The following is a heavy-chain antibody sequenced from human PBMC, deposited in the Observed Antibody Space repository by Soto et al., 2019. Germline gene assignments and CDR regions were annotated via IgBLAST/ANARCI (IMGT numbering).Heavy chain of an antibody. J-gene: IGHJ5*01. CDR1: AFTFNNYD. V-gene: IGHV3-23*01. Sequence: EVQLLESGGGLVQPGGSLSLSCAASAFTFNNYDMSWVRQAPGKGLEWVSGIGGSGRTTYYADSVKGRFTISRDNSNNTLVLQMNSLRAEDTAVYYCAKSRYSDSSGDFYDSWGQGTLVTVSS. CDR2: IGGSGRTT. CDR3: AKSRYSDSSGDFYDS. D-gene: IGHD3-22*01.